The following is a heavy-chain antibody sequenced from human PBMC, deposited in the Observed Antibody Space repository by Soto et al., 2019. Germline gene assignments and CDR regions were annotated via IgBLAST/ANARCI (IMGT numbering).Heavy chain of an antibody. CDR2: TYYRSKWYN. D-gene: IGHD5-12*01. J-gene: IGHJ5*02. CDR3: ARDRSYDSGYDWGWFDP. V-gene: IGHV6-1*01. CDR1: GDSVSSNRAA. Sequence: SQTLSLTCAIPGDSVSSNRAAWNWKRQSPSRGLEWLGRTYYRSKWYNDYAVSVKSRITINPDTSKNQFSLQLNSVTPEDTAVYYCARDRSYDSGYDWGWFDPWGQGTLVTVSS.